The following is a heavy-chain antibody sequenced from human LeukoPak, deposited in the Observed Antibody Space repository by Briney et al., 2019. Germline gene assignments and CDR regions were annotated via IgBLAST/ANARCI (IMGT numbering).Heavy chain of an antibody. Sequence: SETLSLTCTVSGGSISSSSYYWSWIRQHPGKGLEWIGYIYYSGSTYYNPSLKSRVTISVDTSKNQFSLKLSSVTAADTAVYYCARDSGIAAAGTTWGQGTLVTVSS. V-gene: IGHV4-31*03. CDR1: GGSISSSSYY. J-gene: IGHJ4*02. CDR2: IYYSGST. CDR3: ARDSGIAAAGTT. D-gene: IGHD6-13*01.